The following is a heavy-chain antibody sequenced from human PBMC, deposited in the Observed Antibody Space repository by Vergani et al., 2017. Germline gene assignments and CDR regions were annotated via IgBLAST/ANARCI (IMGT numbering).Heavy chain of an antibody. J-gene: IGHJ4*02. D-gene: IGHD5-12*01. CDR3: TRQPQEGASGPPSVPT. Sequence: QVQLQESGPGLVEPSETLSLTCAVSGYSIRNGYYWGWIRQPPGKGLEWIGSIYHSGSTHYNPSLKSRVTISVDTSKNDFSLKVTSVTAAVTAVYYCTRQPQEGASGPPSVPTWGQGISVIVSS. CDR1: GYSIRNGYY. CDR2: IYHSGST. V-gene: IGHV4-38-2*01.